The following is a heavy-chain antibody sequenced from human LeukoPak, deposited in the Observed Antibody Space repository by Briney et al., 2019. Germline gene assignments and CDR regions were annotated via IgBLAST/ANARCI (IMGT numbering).Heavy chain of an antibody. CDR1: GFTFSSYE. Sequence: GGSLRLSCAASGFTFSSYEMNWVRQAPGKGLEWVSYISSSGSTIYYADSVKGRFTISRDNAKNSLYLQMNSLRAEDTAVYYCARLKWELLLDYYYMDVWGKGTTVTVS. CDR2: ISSSGSTI. D-gene: IGHD1-26*01. CDR3: ARLKWELLLDYYYMDV. V-gene: IGHV3-48*03. J-gene: IGHJ6*03.